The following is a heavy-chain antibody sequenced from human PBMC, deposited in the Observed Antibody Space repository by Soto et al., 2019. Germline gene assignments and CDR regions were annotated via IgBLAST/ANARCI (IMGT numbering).Heavy chain of an antibody. J-gene: IGHJ4*02. CDR1: GYTFTSYD. Sequence: QVQLVQSGAEVKKPGASVKVSCKASGYTFTSYDINWVRQATGQGLEWMRWMNPNSGNTGYAQKFQGRVTMTRNTSTRTAYMELSSVRPEATPVYYCTRGRLRWNAYWGQGTVVTVSS. CDR2: MNPNSGNT. CDR3: TRGRLRWNAY. V-gene: IGHV1-8*01. D-gene: IGHD2-21*01.